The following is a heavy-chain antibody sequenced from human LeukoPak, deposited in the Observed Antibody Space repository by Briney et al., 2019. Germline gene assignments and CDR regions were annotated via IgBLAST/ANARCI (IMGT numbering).Heavy chain of an antibody. J-gene: IGHJ4*02. D-gene: IGHD6-19*01. Sequence: GGSLRLSCAASGFSVSSNYMNWVRQGPGKGLEWVSAIYTGGTTYYAESVKGRFTISRDNSKNTLYLQMNSLRAEHTAVYYCARDKFGSGYRSDFDYWGQATLVTLYS. CDR3: ARDKFGSGYRSDFDY. V-gene: IGHV3-66*02. CDR2: IYTGGTT. CDR1: GFSVSSNY.